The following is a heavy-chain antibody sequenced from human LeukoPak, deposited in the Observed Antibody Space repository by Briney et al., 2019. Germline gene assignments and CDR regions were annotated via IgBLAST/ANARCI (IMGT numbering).Heavy chain of an antibody. CDR3: ARDRRDRAAARGNWFDP. D-gene: IGHD6-13*01. V-gene: IGHV1-69*01. Sequence: SVKVSCKASGGTFSSYAISWVRQAPGQGLEWMGGIIPIFGTANYAQKFQGRVTITADESTSTAYMELSSLRSEDAAVYYCARDRRDRAAARGNWFDPWGQGTLVTVSS. J-gene: IGHJ5*02. CDR2: IIPIFGTA. CDR1: GGTFSSYA.